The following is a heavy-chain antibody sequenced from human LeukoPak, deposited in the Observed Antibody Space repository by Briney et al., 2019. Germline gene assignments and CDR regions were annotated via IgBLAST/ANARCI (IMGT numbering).Heavy chain of an antibody. V-gene: IGHV1-2*06. CDR1: GYTFTVYY. Sequence: ASVTVSCKASGYTFTVYYMHWVRQAPGQGLEWMGRINPNSGGTNYAQKFQGRVTMTRDTSISTAYMELSRLRSDDTAVYYCARARGAAAGTHFQHWGQGTLVTVSS. D-gene: IGHD6-13*01. CDR2: INPNSGGT. CDR3: ARARGAAAGTHFQH. J-gene: IGHJ1*01.